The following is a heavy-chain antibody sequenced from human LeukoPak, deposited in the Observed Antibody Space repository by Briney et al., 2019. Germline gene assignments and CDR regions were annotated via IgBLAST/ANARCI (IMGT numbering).Heavy chain of an antibody. J-gene: IGHJ4*02. Sequence: GGSLRLSCSASGLTVTNAWMNWVRQAPGEGLDWVGRIASKTDGGATDYAAPVKGRFTISRDDSENTLNLQMNSLKTEDTAVYYCTTGIRGDWGQGTLVTVSS. CDR1: GLTVTNAW. D-gene: IGHD3-10*01. V-gene: IGHV3-15*07. CDR2: IASKTDGGAT. CDR3: TTGIRGD.